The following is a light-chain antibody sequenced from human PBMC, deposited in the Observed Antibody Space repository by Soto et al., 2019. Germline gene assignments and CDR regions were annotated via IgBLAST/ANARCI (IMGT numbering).Light chain of an antibody. Sequence: EIVLMQSPGTLSLSPGERATLSCRASQSLTKRYLAWYQQKSGQAPRLLIYGASNRATGIPDRFSGSGSGTDFTLIISRLEPEDFAVYYCQQYGSSLVYTFGQGTKLEIK. J-gene: IGKJ2*01. CDR3: QQYGSSLVYT. CDR2: GAS. V-gene: IGKV3-20*01. CDR1: QSLTKRY.